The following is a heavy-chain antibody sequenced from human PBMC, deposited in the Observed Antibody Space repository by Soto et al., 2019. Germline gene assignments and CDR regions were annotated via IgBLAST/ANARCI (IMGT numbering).Heavy chain of an antibody. J-gene: IGHJ3*02. Sequence: VRLSCADSRITFNSNWISWGRQAPGKGLEWVANIKQDGSNKYYADSVKGRFTISRDNSKNTLYLQMNSLRAEDTAVYYCAKDPSSGYYRDAFDIWGQGTMVTVSS. CDR2: IKQDGSNK. V-gene: IGHV3-7*01. D-gene: IGHD3-22*01. CDR1: RITFNSNW. CDR3: AKDPSSGYYRDAFDI.